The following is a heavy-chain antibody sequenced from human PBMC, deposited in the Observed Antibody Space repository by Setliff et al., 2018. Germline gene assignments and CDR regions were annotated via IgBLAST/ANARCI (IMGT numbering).Heavy chain of an antibody. V-gene: IGHV3-7*01. CDR3: FGAGTCSY. D-gene: IGHD3-10*01. J-gene: IGHJ4*02. CDR2: INPHGSEK. CDR1: GLSYTNDW. Sequence: SLRLSCTASGLSYTNDWVSWVRQAPGKGLEWLASINPHGSEKYYADSVKGRFTISRDNAKNSLSLQMNNLRTEDTAVYYCFGAGTCSYWGQGTLVTAPQ.